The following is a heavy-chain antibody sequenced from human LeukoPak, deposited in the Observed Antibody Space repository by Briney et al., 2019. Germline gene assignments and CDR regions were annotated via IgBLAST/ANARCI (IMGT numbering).Heavy chain of an antibody. CDR1: GYIFSDYF. V-gene: IGHV3-11*01. CDR2: ISSSGAAI. D-gene: IGHD4-17*01. CDR3: ARHGDYGDYLSPPADFDN. J-gene: IGHJ4*02. Sequence: PGGSLRVSCTASGYIFSDYFMSWVRQAPGQGLEWVAYISSSGAAIYYAESVKGRFTISRDNVISSLSLQLDSLRGDDTAVYYCARHGDYGDYLSPPADFDNWGQGTLVTVAS.